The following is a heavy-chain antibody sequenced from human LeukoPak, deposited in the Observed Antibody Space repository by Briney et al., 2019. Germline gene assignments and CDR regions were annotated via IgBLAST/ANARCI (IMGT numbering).Heavy chain of an antibody. CDR2: IRYDGSNK. J-gene: IGHJ4*02. V-gene: IGHV3-30*02. CDR1: GLTFSSYG. D-gene: IGHD3-22*01. CDR3: AKVPGSGYDY. Sequence: GGSLRLSCAASGLTFSSYGMHWVRQAPGKGLEWVAFIRYDGSNKFYADSVKGRFTISRDNSKNTLYLQMNSLRVEDTAMYYCAKVPGSGYDYWGRGTLVTVSS.